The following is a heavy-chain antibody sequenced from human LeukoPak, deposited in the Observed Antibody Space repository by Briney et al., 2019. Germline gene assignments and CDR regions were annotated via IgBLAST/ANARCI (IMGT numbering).Heavy chain of an antibody. D-gene: IGHD2-15*01. CDR1: GFTVSSND. CDR3: ARAISYCSGGSRYSVEY. J-gene: IGHJ4*02. CDR2: IYSGGTT. Sequence: GGSLRLSCVASGFTVSSNDMSWVRQSPGKGLEWVSVIYSGGTTSYADSAKGRFTISRDNSKNTLYLQMNSLRAEDTAVYYCARAISYCSGGSRYSVEYWGQGTLVTVCS. V-gene: IGHV3-66*01.